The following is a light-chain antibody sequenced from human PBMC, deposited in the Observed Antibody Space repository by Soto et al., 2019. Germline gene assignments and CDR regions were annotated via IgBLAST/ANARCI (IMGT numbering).Light chain of an antibody. CDR2: DVT. Sequence: QSALTQPASVSGSPGQSITISCTGTSSDVGAYNYVSWYQQNPGKAPKVIIYDVTNRPSGVSNRFSGSKSGTTASLAISGLQAEDEADYYCSSYTTSSTVVFGGGTQLTVL. V-gene: IGLV2-14*01. CDR1: SSDVGAYNY. CDR3: SSYTTSSTVV. J-gene: IGLJ2*01.